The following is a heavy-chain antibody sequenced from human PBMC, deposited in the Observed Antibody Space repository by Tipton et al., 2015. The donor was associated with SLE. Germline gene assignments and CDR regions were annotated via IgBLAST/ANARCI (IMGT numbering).Heavy chain of an antibody. CDR3: ARTNLQESLVDWYFDL. V-gene: IGHV4-39*07. Sequence: TLSLTCTVSGGSISSSSYYWGWIRQPPGKGLEWIGSIYYSGSTYYNPSLKSRVTISVDTSKNQFSLKLSSVTTADTAVYYCARTNLQESLVDWYFDLWGRGTLVTVSS. D-gene: IGHD5-24*01. CDR2: IYYSGST. J-gene: IGHJ2*01. CDR1: GGSISSSSYY.